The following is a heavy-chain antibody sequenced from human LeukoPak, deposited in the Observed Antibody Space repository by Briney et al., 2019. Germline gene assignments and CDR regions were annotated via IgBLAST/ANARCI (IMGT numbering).Heavy chain of an antibody. D-gene: IGHD7-27*01. CDR1: GFTFTSHA. Sequence: QPGGSLRLSCAASGFTFTSHAMTWVRQAPGKGLEYISSISYSGRNTYYADSVRGRFTISRDNSKNTVYLQMNSLRAEDTALYYCAKDKAAWGSGEYFDYWGQGTLVTVS. J-gene: IGHJ4*02. CDR2: ISYSGRNT. V-gene: IGHV3-23*01. CDR3: AKDKAAWGSGEYFDY.